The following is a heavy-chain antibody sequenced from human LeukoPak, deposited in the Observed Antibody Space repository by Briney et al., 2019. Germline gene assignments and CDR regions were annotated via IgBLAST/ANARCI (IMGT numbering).Heavy chain of an antibody. J-gene: IGHJ3*02. CDR2: ISTSSSTI. Sequence: GGSLRLSCAASGFTFSTYSMNWVRQAPGKGLEWVSYISTSSSTIYYADSVKGRFTISRDNAKNSLYLQMNTLRAEDTAVYYCARHAPVTYNWNDDPEGAFDIWGQGTMVTVSS. V-gene: IGHV3-48*04. D-gene: IGHD1-1*01. CDR3: ARHAPVTYNWNDDPEGAFDI. CDR1: GFTFSTYS.